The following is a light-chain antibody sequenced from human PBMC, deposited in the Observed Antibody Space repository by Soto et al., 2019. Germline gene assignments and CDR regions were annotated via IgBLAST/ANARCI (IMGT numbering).Light chain of an antibody. CDR2: TAS. CDR1: QSISSY. J-gene: IGKJ1*01. Sequence: DIPMTQSPSSLSASVGDIVTINCRASQSISSYLNWYQQKPGKAPKIMISTASTLQSGVPSRFSGSGSGTEFTLTISSLQPEDVATYYCQQLNNYPRTLGQGTKVDI. V-gene: IGKV1-9*01. CDR3: QQLNNYPRT.